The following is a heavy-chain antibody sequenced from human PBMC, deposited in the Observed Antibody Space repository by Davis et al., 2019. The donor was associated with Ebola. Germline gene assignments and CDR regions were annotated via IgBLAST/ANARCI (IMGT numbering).Heavy chain of an antibody. V-gene: IGHV4-59*01. Sequence: MPSETLSLTCTVSGGFISSDYWSWIRQPPGKGLEWIGYIFHGGSTNYNPSLKSRVTISIDRSKNQFSLKLSSVTAADTAVYYCARGNYGDYIVLYYYNMDVWGQGTTVTVSS. D-gene: IGHD4-17*01. CDR2: IFHGGST. CDR3: ARGNYGDYIVLYYYNMDV. CDR1: GGFISSDY. J-gene: IGHJ6*02.